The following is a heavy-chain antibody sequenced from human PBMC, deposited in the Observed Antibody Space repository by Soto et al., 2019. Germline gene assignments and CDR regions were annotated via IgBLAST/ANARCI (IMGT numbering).Heavy chain of an antibody. CDR1: GGTFSSYA. CDR3: ARERRRESQLLRDYYYYDGMYV. V-gene: IGHV1-69*01. J-gene: IGHJ6*02. CDR2: IIPIFGTA. Sequence: QVQLVQSGAEVKKPGSSVKVSCQASGGTFSSYAISWVRQATGQGLEWMGGIIPIFGTANYAQKFQGRVTITADESTSTAYMELSSLRSEDKAVYYCARERRRESQLLRDYYYYDGMYVWGQGTTVTVSS. D-gene: IGHD2-2*01.